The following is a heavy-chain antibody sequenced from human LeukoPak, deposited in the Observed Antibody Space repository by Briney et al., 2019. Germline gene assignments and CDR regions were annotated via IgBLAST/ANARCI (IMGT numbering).Heavy chain of an antibody. CDR2: ISGSGSTI. CDR3: ARVRAGWYFDY. V-gene: IGHV3-48*01. CDR1: GFTFSSYA. Sequence: GGSLRLSCAASGFTFSSYAMHWVRQAPGKGLEWVSYISGSGSTIYYADFVKGRFTISRDNAKNSLYLQMNSLRAEDTAMYYCARVRAGWYFDYWGQGTLVTVSS. D-gene: IGHD6-19*01. J-gene: IGHJ4*02.